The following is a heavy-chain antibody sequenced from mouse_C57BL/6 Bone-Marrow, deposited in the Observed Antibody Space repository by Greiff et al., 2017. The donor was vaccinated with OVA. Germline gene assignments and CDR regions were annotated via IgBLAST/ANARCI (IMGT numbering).Heavy chain of an antibody. CDR1: GFSFNTYA. V-gene: IGHV10-1*01. Sequence: EVQRVESGGGLVQPKGSLKLSCAASGFSFNTYAMNWVRQAPGKGLEWVARIRSKSNNYATYYADSVKDRFTISRDDSESMLYLQMNNLKTEDTAMYYCVRHEGDCDYFDYWGQGATLTVSS. J-gene: IGHJ2*01. CDR3: VRHEGDCDYFDY. CDR2: IRSKSNNYAT.